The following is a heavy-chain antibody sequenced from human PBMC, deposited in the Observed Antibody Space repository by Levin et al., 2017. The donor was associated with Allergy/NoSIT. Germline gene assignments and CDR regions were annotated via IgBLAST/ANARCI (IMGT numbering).Heavy chain of an antibody. CDR2: IYSSGST. V-gene: IGHV4-39*01. CDR1: GDSISSSAYS. CDR3: ARLVAIAVSALS. J-gene: IGHJ4*02. D-gene: IGHD6-19*01. Sequence: SETLSLTCTVSGDSISSSAYSWGWIRQPPGKGKGLEWIGSIYSSGSTFYTPSLKSRVTISADTSKNQFSLKLSSVTAADTAVYYCARLVAIAVSALSWGQGTLVTVSS.